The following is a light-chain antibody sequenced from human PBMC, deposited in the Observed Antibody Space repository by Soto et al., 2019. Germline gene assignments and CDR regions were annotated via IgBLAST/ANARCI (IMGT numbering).Light chain of an antibody. Sequence: DIVMTQSPDSLAVSLGERATINCKSSQSVLYSSNNKNYLAWYQQKPGQPPKLLIYWASMRISGVPDRFGGSGSGTDFTLSISSLQAEDVAVYYCQQYYTTPRTFGQGTKVEIK. CDR3: QQYYTTPRT. V-gene: IGKV4-1*01. CDR1: QSVLYSSNNKNY. J-gene: IGKJ1*01. CDR2: WAS.